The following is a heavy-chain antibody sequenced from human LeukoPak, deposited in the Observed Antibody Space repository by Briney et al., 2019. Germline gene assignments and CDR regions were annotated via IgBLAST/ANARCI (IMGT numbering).Heavy chain of an antibody. Sequence: ASVKVSCKASGYAFTGYYMHWVRQAPGQGLEWMGWINPNSGGTTYAQKFQGRVTMTRDTSISTAYMELSRLRSDDTAVYYCARGIYDTPPGPDYWGQGTLVTVSS. J-gene: IGHJ4*02. CDR2: INPNSGGT. CDR3: ARGIYDTPPGPDY. D-gene: IGHD3-9*01. V-gene: IGHV1-2*02. CDR1: GYAFTGYY.